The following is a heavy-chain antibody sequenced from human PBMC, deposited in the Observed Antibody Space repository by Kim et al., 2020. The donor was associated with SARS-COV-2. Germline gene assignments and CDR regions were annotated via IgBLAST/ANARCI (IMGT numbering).Heavy chain of an antibody. CDR3: ARDRQVFDY. Sequence: GTTHFTPSLKRRVPIAVDTSKKQFSLKLNSVTTADTAVYYCARDRQVFDYWGRGTLVTVSS. CDR2: GTT. V-gene: IGHV4-59*01. J-gene: IGHJ4*02.